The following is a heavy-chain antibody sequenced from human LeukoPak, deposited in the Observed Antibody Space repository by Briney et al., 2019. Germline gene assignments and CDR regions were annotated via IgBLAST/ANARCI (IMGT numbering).Heavy chain of an antibody. CDR1: GGSISSYY. J-gene: IGHJ4*02. D-gene: IGHD3-10*01. CDR3: AGDTYGSDY. CDR2: IYYSGNT. V-gene: IGHV4-59*01. Sequence: SETLSLTCTVSGGSISSYYWSWIRQPPGKGLEWIGYIYYSGNTYYNPSLKSRVTISIDTSKNQFSLRLTSVTAADTAVYYCAGDTYGSDYWGQGTLVTVSS.